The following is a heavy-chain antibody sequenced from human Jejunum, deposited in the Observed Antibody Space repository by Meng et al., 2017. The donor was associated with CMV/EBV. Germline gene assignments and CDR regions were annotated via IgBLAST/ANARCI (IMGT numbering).Heavy chain of an antibody. CDR1: GFTFSSYW. D-gene: IGHD5-18*01. J-gene: IGHJ4*02. CDR3: ARDGTDMMPLDY. CDR2: INNDGSST. Sequence: VAPVESGGGLFHPGGSLRLSSAASGFTFSSYWMHWVRQAPGKGLVWVSRINNDGSSTSYADSVKGRFTISRDNAKNTLYLQMNSLRAEDTAVYYCARDGTDMMPLDYWGQGTLVTVSS. V-gene: IGHV3-74*01.